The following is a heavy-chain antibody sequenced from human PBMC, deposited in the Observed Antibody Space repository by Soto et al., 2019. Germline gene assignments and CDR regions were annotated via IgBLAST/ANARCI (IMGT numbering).Heavy chain of an antibody. CDR1: GFRFSSYS. CDR2: TSSSSSAI. V-gene: IGHV3-48*01. CDR3: ARADCSGGSCYHGFDN. Sequence: GGSLRLSCVASGFRFSSYSMNWVRQAPGKGLEWVSYTSSSSSAIYYADSVKGRFTISRDNAKNSLYLQMNSLRAEDTAVYYCARADCSGGSCYHGFDNWGQGTLVTVSS. D-gene: IGHD2-15*01. J-gene: IGHJ4*02.